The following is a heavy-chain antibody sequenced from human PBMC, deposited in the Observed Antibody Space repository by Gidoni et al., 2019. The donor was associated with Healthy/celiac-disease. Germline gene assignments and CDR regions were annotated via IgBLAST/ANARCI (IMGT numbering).Heavy chain of an antibody. V-gene: IGHV1-69*02. D-gene: IGHD6-19*01. J-gene: IGHJ4*02. Sequence: QVQLVQSGAEVMKPGSSVKVSCKASGGTFSSYTISWVRQAPGQGLEWMGRIIPILGIANYAHKFQGRVTITADKSTSTAYMELSSLRSEDTAVYYCASHSSGWYFDYWGQGTLVTVSS. CDR3: ASHSSGWYFDY. CDR1: GGTFSSYT. CDR2: IIPILGIA.